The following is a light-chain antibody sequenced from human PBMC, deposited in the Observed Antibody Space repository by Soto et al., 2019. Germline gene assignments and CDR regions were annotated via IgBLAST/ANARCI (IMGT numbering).Light chain of an antibody. CDR3: QQYNSWPPIT. CDR2: DAS. CDR1: QSVSSY. V-gene: IGKV3-15*01. J-gene: IGKJ5*01. Sequence: EIALTQSPGTLSLSPGARATLSCRASQSVSSYLAWFQQKPGQAPRLLIYDASTRATGIPARFSGGGSGTEFTLTISSLQSEDFAIYYCQQYNSWPPITFGQGTRLEIK.